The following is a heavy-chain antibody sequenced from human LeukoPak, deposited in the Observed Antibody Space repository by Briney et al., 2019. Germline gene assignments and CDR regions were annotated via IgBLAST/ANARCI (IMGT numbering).Heavy chain of an antibody. D-gene: IGHD1-26*01. J-gene: IGHJ6*02. CDR2: FDPEDGET. Sequence: ASVKVSCKVSGYTLTDLSMHWVRQAPGKGLEWMGGFDPEDGETIYAQKFQGRVTMTEDTSTDTAYMELSSLRSEDTAVYYCATDLNSGSYSPDRYGMDVWGQGTTVTVSS. V-gene: IGHV1-24*01. CDR1: GYTLTDLS. CDR3: ATDLNSGSYSPDRYGMDV.